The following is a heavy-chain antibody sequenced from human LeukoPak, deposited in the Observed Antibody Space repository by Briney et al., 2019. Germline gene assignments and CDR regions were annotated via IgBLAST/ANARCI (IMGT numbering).Heavy chain of an antibody. Sequence: GGSLRLSCAASGFTFSSYAMHWVRQAPGKGLEWVAVISYDGSNKYYADSVKGRFTISRDNSKNTLYLQMNSLRAEDTAVYYCARNGMITFGGVIVMGDFDYWGQGTLVTVSS. CDR2: ISYDGSNK. J-gene: IGHJ4*02. V-gene: IGHV3-30-3*01. CDR1: GFTFSSYA. CDR3: ARNGMITFGGVIVMGDFDY. D-gene: IGHD3-16*02.